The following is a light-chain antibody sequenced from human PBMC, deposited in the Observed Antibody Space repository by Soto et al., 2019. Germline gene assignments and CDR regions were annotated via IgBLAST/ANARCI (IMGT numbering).Light chain of an antibody. J-gene: IGKJ5*01. V-gene: IGKV3-15*01. CDR2: GAS. CDR3: QQYNDWPPIT. CDR1: QSVSSN. Sequence: EIVMTQSPATLSVSPGERATLSCRASQSVSSNLAWYQQKPGQPPRLLIYGASTRATGIPARFSGSGSGTEFTLTISSLQSEDFAVYYWQQYNDWPPITFGQGTRLEI.